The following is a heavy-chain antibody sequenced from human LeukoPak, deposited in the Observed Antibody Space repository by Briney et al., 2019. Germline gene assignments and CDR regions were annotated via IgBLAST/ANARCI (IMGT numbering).Heavy chain of an antibody. V-gene: IGHV4-59*01. Sequence: TSETLSLTCTVSGGSISNYYWSWIRQPPGKGLEWIGYTYYSGSTNYNPSLKSRVTISVDTSKNQFSLKLSSVTAADTAVYYCARNYGDYILDYWGQGTLVTVSS. CDR2: TYYSGST. J-gene: IGHJ4*02. CDR1: GGSISNYY. CDR3: ARNYGDYILDY. D-gene: IGHD4-17*01.